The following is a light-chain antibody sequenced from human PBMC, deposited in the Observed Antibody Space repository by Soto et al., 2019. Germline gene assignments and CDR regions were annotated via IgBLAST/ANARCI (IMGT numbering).Light chain of an antibody. J-gene: IGKJ1*01. CDR2: KAS. CDR1: QSISSW. V-gene: IGKV1-5*03. CDR3: QQYNSSPWT. Sequence: DIQMTQSPSTLSASVGDRVTITCRASQSISSWLAWYQQKPGKAPKLLIYKASSLESGVPSRFSGSGSGTEFTLAISSRQPDDFATYYGQQYNSSPWTFGQGTKVEIK.